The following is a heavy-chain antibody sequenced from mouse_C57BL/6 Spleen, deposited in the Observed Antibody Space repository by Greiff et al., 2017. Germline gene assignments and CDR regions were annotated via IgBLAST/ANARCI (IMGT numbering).Heavy chain of an antibody. V-gene: IGHV1-64*01. CDR1: GYTFTSYW. CDR2: IHPNSGST. CDR3: ARSVYYDYEEGFDC. D-gene: IGHD2-4*01. Sequence: VQLQQPGAELVKPGASVKLSCKASGYTFTSYWMHWVKQRPGQGLEWIGMIHPNSGSTNYNEKFKSKATLTVDKSSSTAYMQLSSLTSEDSAVYYCARSVYYDYEEGFDCWGKGTTLTVSS. J-gene: IGHJ2*01.